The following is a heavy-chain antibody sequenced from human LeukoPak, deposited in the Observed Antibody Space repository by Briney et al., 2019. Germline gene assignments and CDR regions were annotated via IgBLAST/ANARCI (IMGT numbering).Heavy chain of an antibody. Sequence: GGSLRLSCAASGFTFSDYYMSWIRQAPGKGLEWVSAISGSGGSTYYADSVKGRFTISRDNSKNTLYLQMNSLRAEDTALYYCAKAPFSIGYSPADYWGQGTLVTVSS. J-gene: IGHJ4*02. CDR2: ISGSGGST. D-gene: IGHD3-22*01. CDR3: AKAPFSIGYSPADY. V-gene: IGHV3-23*01. CDR1: GFTFSDYY.